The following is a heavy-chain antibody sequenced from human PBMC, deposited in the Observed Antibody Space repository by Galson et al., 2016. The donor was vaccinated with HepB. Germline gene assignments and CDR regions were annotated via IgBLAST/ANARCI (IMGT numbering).Heavy chain of an antibody. Sequence: AISGDSVSSNSATWNWIRQSPSKGLEWLGRTYYRSKWYNDYALSVKSRITINPDTSKNQFSLQLNSVTPEDTAVYYCARVRSGYSGYANPYYYGMDVWGQGTTVTVSS. J-gene: IGHJ6*02. V-gene: IGHV6-1*01. CDR1: GDSVSSNSAT. D-gene: IGHD5-12*01. CDR3: ARVRSGYSGYANPYYYGMDV. CDR2: TYYRSKWYN.